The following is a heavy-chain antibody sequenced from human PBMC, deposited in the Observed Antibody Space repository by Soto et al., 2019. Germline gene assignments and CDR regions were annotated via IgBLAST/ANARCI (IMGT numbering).Heavy chain of an antibody. J-gene: IGHJ6*02. D-gene: IGHD3-3*01. V-gene: IGHV4-34*01. Sequence: SETLSLTCAVYGGSFSSYYWSWIRQPPGKGLEWIGEINHSGSTNYNPSLKSRVTISVDTSKNQFSLKLSSVTAADTAVYYCARGPYDFWSGSLLRYYYGMDVWGQGTTVTVSS. CDR3: ARGPYDFWSGSLLRYYYGMDV. CDR2: INHSGST. CDR1: GGSFSSYY.